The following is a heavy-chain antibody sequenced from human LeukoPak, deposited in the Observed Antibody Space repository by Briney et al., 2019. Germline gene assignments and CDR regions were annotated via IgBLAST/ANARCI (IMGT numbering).Heavy chain of an antibody. CDR1: GFTFSSYG. CDR2: IWYDGSNK. Sequence: GGSLRLSCAASGFTFSSYGMHWVRQAPGKGLEWVAVIWYDGSNKYYADSVKGRFTISRDNSKNTLYLQMNSLRAEDTAVYYCAKDQEDFWSGYYYYYGMDVWGQGTTVTVSS. J-gene: IGHJ6*02. V-gene: IGHV3-30*02. CDR3: AKDQEDFWSGYYYYYGMDV. D-gene: IGHD3-3*01.